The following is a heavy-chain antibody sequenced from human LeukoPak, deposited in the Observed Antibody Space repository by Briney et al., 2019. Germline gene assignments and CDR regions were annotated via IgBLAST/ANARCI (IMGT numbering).Heavy chain of an antibody. CDR3: ATPIVGATNLDY. J-gene: IGHJ4*02. CDR1: GYTLTELS. Sequence: ASVKVSCKVSGYTLTELSMHWVRQAPGKGLEWMGGFDPEDGETIYAQKFQGRVTMTEDTSTDTAYTELSSLRSEDTAVYYCATPIVGATNLDYWGQGTLVTVSS. CDR2: FDPEDGET. V-gene: IGHV1-24*01. D-gene: IGHD1-26*01.